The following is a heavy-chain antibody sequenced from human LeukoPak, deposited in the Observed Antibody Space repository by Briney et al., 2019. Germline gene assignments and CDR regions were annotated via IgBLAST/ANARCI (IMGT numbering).Heavy chain of an antibody. CDR2: IYESGTT. J-gene: IGHJ4*02. D-gene: IGHD2-15*01. CDR3: ARGAWATRLGS. V-gene: IGHV4-34*01. CDR1: GESLNSYY. Sequence: PSETLSLTCAVYGESLNSYYWSWVRQPPGEGLESIGEIYESGTTEYNPSLKSRVTISMVPSKQQFSLSLSSVTAADTAVYYCARGAWATRLGSWGLGTPVIVSS.